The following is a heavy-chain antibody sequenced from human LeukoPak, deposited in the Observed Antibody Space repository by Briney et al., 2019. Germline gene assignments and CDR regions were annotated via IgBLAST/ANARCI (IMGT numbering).Heavy chain of an antibody. D-gene: IGHD1-26*01. J-gene: IGHJ4*02. CDR2: ISYDGSNK. V-gene: IGHV3-30*18. CDR3: AKVSRGEQLQRGDYFDY. Sequence: GGSLRLSCAASGFTFSSYGMHWVRQAPGKGLEWVAVISYDGSNKYYADSVKGRFTISRDNSKNTLYLQMNSLRAEDTAVYYWAKVSRGEQLQRGDYFDYWGKGPLAPASS. CDR1: GFTFSSYG.